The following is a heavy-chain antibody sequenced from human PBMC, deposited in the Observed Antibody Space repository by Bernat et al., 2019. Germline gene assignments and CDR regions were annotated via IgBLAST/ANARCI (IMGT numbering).Heavy chain of an antibody. CDR3: AKDHGVYFYGSGSYYFDS. J-gene: IGHJ4*02. Sequence: QVQLVESGGGVVQPGRSLRVSCAASGFTFSTYGLHWVRQAPGKGLEWVAVISYDGSDKFYADSVKGRFTISRDNSKNTLYLQMNSLRAEDTAVYYCAKDHGVYFYGSGSYYFDSWGQGTLVTVSS. CDR1: GFTFSTYG. D-gene: IGHD3-10*01. CDR2: ISYDGSDK. V-gene: IGHV3-30*18.